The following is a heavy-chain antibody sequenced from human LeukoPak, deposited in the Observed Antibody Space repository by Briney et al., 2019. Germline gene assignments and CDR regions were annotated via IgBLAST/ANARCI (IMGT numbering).Heavy chain of an antibody. CDR1: GYTFPSYY. J-gene: IGHJ4*02. D-gene: IGHD3-10*01. V-gene: IGHV1-18*04. CDR2: ISTYNGNT. Sequence: GASVKVSCKASGYTFPSYYMHWVRQAPGQGLEWMGWISTYNGNTKYAQKFQARVTLTTDTSTSTAYMELWSLRSDDTAVYYCARGGARGVTIDYWGRGTLVTVSS. CDR3: ARGGARGVTIDY.